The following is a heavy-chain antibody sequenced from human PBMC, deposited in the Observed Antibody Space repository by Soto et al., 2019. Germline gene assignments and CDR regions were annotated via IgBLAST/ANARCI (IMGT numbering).Heavy chain of an antibody. CDR1: GYPFTSYG. V-gene: IGHV1-18*03. CDR3: ARVKGSGYHNWFDP. D-gene: IGHD3-22*01. J-gene: IGHJ5*02. Sequence: ATVKVSCKASGYPFTSYGINWERQAPGQRLEWMRWISAYNSNTNYAQKLQGRVTMTTDTSTSTAYMELRSLRSDDMAVYYCARVKGSGYHNWFDPWGQGTLVNISS. CDR2: ISAYNSNT.